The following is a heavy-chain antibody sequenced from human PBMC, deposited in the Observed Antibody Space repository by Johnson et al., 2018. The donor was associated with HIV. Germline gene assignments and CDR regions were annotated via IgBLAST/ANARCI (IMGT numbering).Heavy chain of an antibody. V-gene: IGHV3-43D*03. D-gene: IGHD6-13*01. CDR1: GFIFNNYA. Sequence: VQLVESGGGLVQPGRSLRLSCAASGFIFNNYAMHWVRQAPGKGLEWVSLIAWDGSSAYYADSVKGRFTIARDNSKNSLYLEMNSLRAEDTALYYCAKGYSSTWHDAFNIWGQGTMVTVSS. CDR3: AKGYSSTWHDAFNI. J-gene: IGHJ3*02. CDR2: IAWDGSSA.